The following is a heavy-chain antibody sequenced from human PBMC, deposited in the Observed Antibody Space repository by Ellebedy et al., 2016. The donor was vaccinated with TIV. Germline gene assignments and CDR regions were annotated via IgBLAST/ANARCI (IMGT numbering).Heavy chain of an antibody. CDR3: AQDPKSVSWYWDI. CDR1: GLTLSNYA. J-gene: IGHJ3*02. V-gene: IGHV3-23*01. Sequence: PGGSLRLSCAASGLTLSNYAMTWVRQAPGKGLEWVSGINNSTGSTYYAESVKGRFTITRDNSKNTLYLQMHSLRAEDTAVYYCAQDPKSVSWYWDIWGQGTMVTVSS. CDR2: INNSTGST. D-gene: IGHD6-13*01.